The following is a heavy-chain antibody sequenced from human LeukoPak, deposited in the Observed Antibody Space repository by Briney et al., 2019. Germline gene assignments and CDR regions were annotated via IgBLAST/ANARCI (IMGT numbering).Heavy chain of an antibody. V-gene: IGHV3-23*01. CDR2: VTGGGNP. J-gene: IGHJ4*02. Sequence: GGSLRLSCTASGFVFDNYAMAWVRQAPGKGLEWVAGVTGGGNPYHADSVKGRFTISRDNSKNTLYLDMNALRAEDTATYYCAKDNYYSDTSNYYHFDYWGQGSLVTVSS. D-gene: IGHD3-22*01. CDR3: AKDNYYSDTSNYYHFDY. CDR1: GFVFDNYA.